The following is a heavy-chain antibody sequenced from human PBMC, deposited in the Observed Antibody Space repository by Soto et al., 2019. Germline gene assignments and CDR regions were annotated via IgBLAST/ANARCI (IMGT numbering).Heavy chain of an antibody. CDR2: INPNGGST. CDR3: ARDGVQLWPRYYFDY. J-gene: IGHJ4*02. D-gene: IGHD1-1*01. CDR1: GYSFSYYS. V-gene: IGHV1-46*01. Sequence: VQLVQSGAEVKKPGASVQVSCKTSGYSFSYYSMHWVRQVPGQGLEWMGKINPNGGSTSLAQKFKDAVTLTRDTSTNTVYMELSSLTSEDTAVYYCARDGVQLWPRYYFDYWGQGTLVTVSS.